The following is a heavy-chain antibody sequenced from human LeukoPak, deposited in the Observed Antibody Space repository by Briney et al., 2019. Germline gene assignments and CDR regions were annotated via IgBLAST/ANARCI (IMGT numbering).Heavy chain of an antibody. Sequence: NASETLSLTCTVSGGSISSYYWSWIRQPPGKGLEWIGNIYYSGSTNYNPSLKSRVTISVDTSKNQFSLRLSSVTAADTAVYYCARPYSSGWRGAFDIWGQGTMVTLSS. J-gene: IGHJ3*02. CDR2: IYYSGST. CDR1: GGSISSYY. D-gene: IGHD6-25*01. V-gene: IGHV4-59*01. CDR3: ARPYSSGWRGAFDI.